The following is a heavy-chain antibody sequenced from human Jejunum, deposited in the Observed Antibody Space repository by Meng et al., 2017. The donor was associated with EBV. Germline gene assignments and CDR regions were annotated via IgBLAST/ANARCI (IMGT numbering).Heavy chain of an antibody. CDR3: ARGSNWFDR. CDR1: GYIFTSDA. V-gene: IGHV7-4-1*02. Sequence: QGQLVQSGSALKKPGAAAKESCKASGYIFTSDAINWVRQTPGHGLEWMGWINTNTGKPMYVQGFTGRFVFSLDNSVNTAYLQINSLQTDDTAVCYCARGSNWFDRWGQGTLVTVSS. CDR2: INTNTGKP. J-gene: IGHJ5*02.